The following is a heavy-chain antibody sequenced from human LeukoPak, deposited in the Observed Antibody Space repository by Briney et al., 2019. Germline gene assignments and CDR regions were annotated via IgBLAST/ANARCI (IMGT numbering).Heavy chain of an antibody. CDR2: IKRKSDGGTT. V-gene: IGHV3-15*01. CDR3: ATGGRGDF. Sequence: GGSLRLSCAASGFTFTDAWMTWLRQAPGKGLEWIGLIKRKSDGGTTEYAAPMQGRFIISRDDSKDTLYLQMNGLKTEDTAVYYCATGGRGDFRGLGTLVTVSS. J-gene: IGHJ4*02. CDR1: GFTFTDAW. D-gene: IGHD2-15*01.